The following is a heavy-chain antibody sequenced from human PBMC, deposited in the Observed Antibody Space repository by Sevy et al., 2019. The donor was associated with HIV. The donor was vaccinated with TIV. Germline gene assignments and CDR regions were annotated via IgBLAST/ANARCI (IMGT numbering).Heavy chain of an antibody. D-gene: IGHD3-10*01. J-gene: IGHJ6*02. V-gene: IGHV3-30*18. Sequence: GGSLRLSCAASGFTFSSYGMHWVRQAPGKGLEWVAVISYDGSNKYYADSVKGRFTISRDNSKNTLYLQMNSLRAEDTAVYYCAKDRRGSDGSGSYYNVHYYYGMDVWGLGTTVTVSS. CDR1: GFTFSSYG. CDR2: ISYDGSNK. CDR3: AKDRRGSDGSGSYYNVHYYYGMDV.